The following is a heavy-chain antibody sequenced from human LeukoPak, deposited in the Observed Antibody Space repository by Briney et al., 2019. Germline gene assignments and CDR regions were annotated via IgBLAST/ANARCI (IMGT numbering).Heavy chain of an antibody. J-gene: IGHJ4*02. D-gene: IGHD2-2*01. CDR1: GYSFTY. V-gene: IGHV1-2*02. CDR3: APVRGGDYFDY. CDR2: INPNSGDT. Sequence: ASVKVSCKTSGYSFTYMHWVRQAPGHGLEWMGWINPNSGDTDYAQKFQGRVTMTRDTSISTAYMELSRLRSDDTAVYYCAPVRGGDYFDYWGQGTQVTVSS.